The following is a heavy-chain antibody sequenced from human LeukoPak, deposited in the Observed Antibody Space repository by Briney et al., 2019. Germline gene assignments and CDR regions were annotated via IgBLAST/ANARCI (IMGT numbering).Heavy chain of an antibody. V-gene: IGHV3-9*01. CDR3: AKDLPSRSRGISPYGMDV. CDR2: ISWNSGSI. D-gene: IGHD1-14*01. CDR1: GFTFDDYA. Sequence: PGGSLRLSCAASGFTFDDYAMHWVRQAPGKGLEWVSGISWNSGSIGYADSVKGRFTISRDNAKNSLYLQMNSLRAEDTALYYCAKDLPSRSRGISPYGMDVWGQGTLVTVSS. J-gene: IGHJ6*02.